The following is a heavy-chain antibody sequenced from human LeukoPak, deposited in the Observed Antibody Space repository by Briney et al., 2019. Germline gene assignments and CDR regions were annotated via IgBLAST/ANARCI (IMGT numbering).Heavy chain of an antibody. Sequence: GGSLRLSCAASGFTFSDYYMTWIRQAPGKGLEWVSYISSSGSTIYYTDSVKGRFTISRDNAKNSLSLQMNSLRAEDSAVYSCARDAGDSSLDYWGQGTLVTVSS. J-gene: IGHJ4*02. V-gene: IGHV3-11*04. CDR3: ARDAGDSSLDY. D-gene: IGHD5-18*01. CDR1: GFTFSDYY. CDR2: ISSSGSTI.